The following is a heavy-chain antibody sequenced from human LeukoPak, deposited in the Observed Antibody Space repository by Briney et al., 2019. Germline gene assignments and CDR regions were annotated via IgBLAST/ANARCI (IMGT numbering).Heavy chain of an antibody. V-gene: IGHV4-31*03. J-gene: IGHJ4*02. CDR3: ARAETPRNSYGYLDY. CDR2: IYYSGST. CDR1: GGSISSDDYY. Sequence: PTQTLSLTCTVSGGSISSDDYYWSWIRQHPGKGLEWIGYIYYSGSTYYNPSLKSRVTISIDTSKNQFSLKLSSVTAADTAVYDCARAETPRNSYGYLDYWGQGTLVTVSS. D-gene: IGHD5-18*01.